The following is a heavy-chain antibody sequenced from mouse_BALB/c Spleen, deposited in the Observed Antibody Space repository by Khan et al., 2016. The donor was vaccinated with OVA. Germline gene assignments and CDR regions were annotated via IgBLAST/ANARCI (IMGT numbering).Heavy chain of an antibody. CDR1: GYSFTGYN. D-gene: IGHD2-10*02. J-gene: IGHJ2*01. CDR2: IDPYYGGA. Sequence: EVQLQQSGPELEKPGASVKISCKASGYSFTGYNMNWVKQSNGKSLEWIGNIDPYYGGATYNQKFKGKATLTVDKSSSTAYMQLKSLTSEDSAVYYCTRGYGNYVRYYVDYWGQGTTLTVSS. CDR3: TRGYGNYVRYYVDY. V-gene: IGHV1-39*01.